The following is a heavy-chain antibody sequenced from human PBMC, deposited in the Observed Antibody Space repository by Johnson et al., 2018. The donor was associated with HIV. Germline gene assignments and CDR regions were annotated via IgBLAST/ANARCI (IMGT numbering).Heavy chain of an antibody. J-gene: IGHJ3*02. V-gene: IGHV3-23*04. Sequence: VQLVESGGGVVQPGGSLRLSCAASGFTFSSYAMSWVRQAPGKGLEWVSTFSGNGVNTYYADSVKGRFTISRDNSKNTLYLQMDSLTAEDTAVYYCAKEKAARRWGGDAFDIWGQGTMVTVSS. CDR2: FSGNGVNT. CDR1: GFTFSSYA. CDR3: AKEKAARRWGGDAFDI. D-gene: IGHD6-6*01.